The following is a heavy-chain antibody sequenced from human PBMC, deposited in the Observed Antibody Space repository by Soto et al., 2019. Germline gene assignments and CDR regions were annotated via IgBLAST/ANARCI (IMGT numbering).Heavy chain of an antibody. CDR2: IYWDDDK. D-gene: IGHD6-13*01. V-gene: IGHV2-5*02. Sequence: SGPTLVNPTQTLTLTCPFSGFSLSTSEVGVGWIRQPPGKALEWLALIYWDDDKRYSPSLKSRLTITKDTSKNQVVLTMTNMDPVDTATYYCAHRQLQQLSFDYWGQGTLVTVSS. CDR1: GFSLSTSEVG. CDR3: AHRQLQQLSFDY. J-gene: IGHJ4*02.